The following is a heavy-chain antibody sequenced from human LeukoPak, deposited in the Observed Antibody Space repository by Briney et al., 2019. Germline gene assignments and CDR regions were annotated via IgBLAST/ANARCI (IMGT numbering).Heavy chain of an antibody. J-gene: IGHJ4*02. CDR2: IDHSGST. V-gene: IGHV4-39*07. D-gene: IGHD3-3*02. CDR3: ARGRAFFD. Sequence: SETLSLTCTVSGGSISSSSYYWSWIRQPPGKGLEWIGEIDHSGSTNYNPSLKSRVTISFDTSKNQFSLKLSSVTAADTAVYYCARGRAFFDWGQGTLVTVSS. CDR1: GGSISSSSYY.